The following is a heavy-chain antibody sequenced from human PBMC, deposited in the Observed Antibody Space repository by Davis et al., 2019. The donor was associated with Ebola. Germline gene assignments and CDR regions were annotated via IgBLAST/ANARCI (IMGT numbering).Heavy chain of an antibody. V-gene: IGHV4-39*01. CDR3: ASGYSSSWYYYGMDV. D-gene: IGHD6-13*01. J-gene: IGHJ6*04. Sequence: SETLSLTCTVSGGSISSSSYYWGWIRQPPGKGLEWIGSIYYSGSTYYNPSLKSRVTISVDTSKNQFSLKLSSVTAADTAVYYCASGYSSSWYYYGMDVWGKGTTVTVSS. CDR2: IYYSGST. CDR1: GGSISSSSYY.